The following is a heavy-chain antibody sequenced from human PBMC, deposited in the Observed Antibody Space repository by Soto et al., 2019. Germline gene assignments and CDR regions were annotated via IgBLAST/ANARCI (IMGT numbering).Heavy chain of an antibody. V-gene: IGHV3-30*18. J-gene: IGHJ6*03. Sequence: GGSLRLSCAASGFTFSSYGMHWVRQAPGKGLEWVAVISYDGSNKYYADSVKGRFTISRDNSKNTLYLQMNSLRAEDTAVYYCAKAGGMVDYMDVWGKGTTVTVSS. CDR2: ISYDGSNK. CDR3: AKAGGMVDYMDV. CDR1: GFTFSSYG. D-gene: IGHD3-3*01.